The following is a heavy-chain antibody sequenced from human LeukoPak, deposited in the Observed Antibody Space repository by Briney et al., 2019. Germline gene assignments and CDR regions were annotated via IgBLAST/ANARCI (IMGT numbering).Heavy chain of an antibody. D-gene: IGHD3-22*01. CDR2: ISSSSSTI. J-gene: IGHJ4*02. V-gene: IGHV3-48*01. CDR1: GFTFSSYS. Sequence: PGGSLRLSCAASGFTFSSYSMNWVRQAPGKGLEWVSYISSSSSTIYYADSVKGRFTISGDNAKNSLYLQMNSLRAEDTAVYYCARDIYDSSGYYFSDYWGQGTLVTVSS. CDR3: ARDIYDSSGYYFSDY.